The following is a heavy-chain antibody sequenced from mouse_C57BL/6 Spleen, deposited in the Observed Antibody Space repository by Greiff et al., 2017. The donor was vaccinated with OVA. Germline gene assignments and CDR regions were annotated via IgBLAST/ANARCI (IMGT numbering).Heavy chain of an antibody. Sequence: EVKLMESGGGLVKPGGSLKLSCAASGFTFSSYAMSWVRQTPEKRLEWVATISDGGSYTYYPDNVKGRFTISRDNAKNNLYLQMSHLKSEDTAMYYCARWLLRYFDYWGQGTTLTVSS. CDR2: ISDGGSYT. J-gene: IGHJ2*01. CDR1: GFTFSSYA. D-gene: IGHD2-3*01. V-gene: IGHV5-4*03. CDR3: ARWLLRYFDY.